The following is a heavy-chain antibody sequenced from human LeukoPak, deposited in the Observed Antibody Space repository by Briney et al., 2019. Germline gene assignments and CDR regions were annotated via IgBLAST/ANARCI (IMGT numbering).Heavy chain of an antibody. CDR2: IYYSGST. CDR1: GGSIRSSSYY. Sequence: SETLSLTCTVSGGSIRSSSYYWGWIRQPPGKGLEWIGSIYYSGSTYYNPSLKSRVTISVDTSKNQFSMNLNSVTAADTAVYYCAKGAGPPWFDPWGQGTLVTVSS. CDR3: AKGAGPPWFDP. D-gene: IGHD6-19*01. V-gene: IGHV4-39*01. J-gene: IGHJ5*02.